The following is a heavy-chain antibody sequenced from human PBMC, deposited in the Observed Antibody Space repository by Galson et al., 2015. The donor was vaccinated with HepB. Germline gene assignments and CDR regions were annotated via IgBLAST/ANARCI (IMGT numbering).Heavy chain of an antibody. CDR2: ISGSGGST. V-gene: IGHV3-23*01. CDR3: AKHDNYYYYYGMDV. J-gene: IGHJ6*02. CDR1: GFTFSSYA. Sequence: SLRLSCAASGFTFSSYAMSWVRQAPGKGPEWVSAISGSGGSTYYADSVKGRFTISRDNSKNTLYLQMNSLRAEDTAVYYCAKHDNYYYYYGMDVWGQGTTVTVSS.